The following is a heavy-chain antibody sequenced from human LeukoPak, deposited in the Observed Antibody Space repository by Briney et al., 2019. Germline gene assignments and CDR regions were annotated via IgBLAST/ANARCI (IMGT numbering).Heavy chain of an antibody. D-gene: IGHD2-2*01. CDR2: IWYGGSNK. CDR3: AKTGCSSTSCWGYYYYYMDV. CDR1: GFTFSSYG. V-gene: IGHV3-30*02. J-gene: IGHJ6*03. Sequence: GGSLRPSCAAPGFTFSSYGRHWVRQAPGKGLEWVAVIWYGGSNKYYADSVKGRFTISRDNSRNTLYLQMNSLRAEDTAVYYCAKTGCSSTSCWGYYYYYMDVWGKGTTVTVSS.